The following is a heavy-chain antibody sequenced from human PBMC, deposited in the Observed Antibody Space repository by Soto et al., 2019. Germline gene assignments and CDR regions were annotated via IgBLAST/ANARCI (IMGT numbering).Heavy chain of an antibody. CDR3: AKAPYSGCEIDY. CDR1: GFTFSSYG. CDR2: ISYDGSNK. Sequence: QVQLVESGGGVVQPGRSLRLSCAASGFTFSSYGMHWVRQAPGKGLEWVAVISYDGSNKYYADSVKGRFTISRDNSKNTLYLQMNRLRAEDTAVYYCAKAPYSGCEIDYWGQGTLVTVSS. J-gene: IGHJ4*02. V-gene: IGHV3-30*18. D-gene: IGHD5-12*01.